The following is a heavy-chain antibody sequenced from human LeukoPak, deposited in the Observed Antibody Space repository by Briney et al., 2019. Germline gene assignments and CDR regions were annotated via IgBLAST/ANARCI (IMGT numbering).Heavy chain of an antibody. D-gene: IGHD3-10*01. Sequence: GGSLRLSCAASGFTFSSYAMSWVRQAPGKGLEWVSAISGSGGSTYYADSVKGRFTISRDNSKNTLYLQMNSLRAEDTAVYYCASFSASYGSGSYMGDAFDIWGQGTMVTVSS. CDR2: ISGSGGST. J-gene: IGHJ3*02. CDR3: ASFSASYGSGSYMGDAFDI. CDR1: GFTFSSYA. V-gene: IGHV3-23*01.